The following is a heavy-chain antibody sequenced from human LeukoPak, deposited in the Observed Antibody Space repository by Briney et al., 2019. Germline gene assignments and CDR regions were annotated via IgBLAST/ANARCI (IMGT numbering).Heavy chain of an antibody. CDR2: IYYSGST. Sequence: SETLSLTCTVSGGSISSSSYYWGWIRQPPGKGLEWIGSIYYSGSTYYNPSLKSRVTISVDTSKNQFPLKLSSVTAADTAVYYCARHLRAHLEWLDYWGQGTLVTVSS. CDR1: GGSISSSSYY. V-gene: IGHV4-39*01. CDR3: ARHLRAHLEWLDY. J-gene: IGHJ4*02. D-gene: IGHD3-3*01.